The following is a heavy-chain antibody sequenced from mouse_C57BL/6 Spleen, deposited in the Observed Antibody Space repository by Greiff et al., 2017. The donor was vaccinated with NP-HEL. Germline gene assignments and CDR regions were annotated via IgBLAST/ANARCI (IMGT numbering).Heavy chain of an antibody. J-gene: IGHJ4*01. V-gene: IGHV1-47*01. CDR1: GYTFTTYP. Sequence: QVQLKQSGAELVKPGASVKMSCKASGYTFTTYPIEWMKQNHGKSLEWIGNFHPYNDDTKYNEKFKGKATLTVEKSSSTFYLELSRLTSDDSAVYYCARNGYYPYYAMDYWGQGTSVTVSS. D-gene: IGHD2-3*01. CDR2: FHPYNDDT. CDR3: ARNGYYPYYAMDY.